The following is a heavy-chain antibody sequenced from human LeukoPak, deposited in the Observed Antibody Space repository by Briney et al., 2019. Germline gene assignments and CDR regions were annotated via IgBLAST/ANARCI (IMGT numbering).Heavy chain of an antibody. CDR3: ARHSLLGELSSAFDY. CDR2: IYPGASDT. V-gene: IGHV5-51*01. D-gene: IGHD3-16*02. Sequence: GESLNISCKGSGYSFTSYWIGWVRQMPGKGLEWMGIIYPGASDTRYSPSFQGQVTISADKSISTAYLQWSSLKASDTAMYYCARHSLLGELSSAFDYWGQGTLVTVSS. CDR1: GYSFTSYW. J-gene: IGHJ4*02.